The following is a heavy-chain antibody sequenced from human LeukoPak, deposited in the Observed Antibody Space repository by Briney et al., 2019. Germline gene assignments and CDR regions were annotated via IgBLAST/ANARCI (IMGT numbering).Heavy chain of an antibody. CDR3: ARGGHCSSTSCYPRDAYDI. CDR2: IYISGST. D-gene: IGHD2-2*01. V-gene: IGHV4-4*07. J-gene: IGHJ3*02. CDR1: GGSINSYY. Sequence: PSETLSLTCTVSGGSINSYYWSWIRRPAGKGLEWIGRIYISGSTTYNPSLKSRVTMSVDTSKNHLSLNLGSATAADTAVYYCARGGHCSSTSCYPRDAYDIWGQGTMVTVSS.